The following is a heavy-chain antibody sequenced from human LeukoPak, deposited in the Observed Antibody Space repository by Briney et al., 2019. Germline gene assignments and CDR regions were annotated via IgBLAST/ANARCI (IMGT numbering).Heavy chain of an antibody. CDR1: GFTFGSYA. CDR2: ITASGDRT. CDR3: AKGALSGSGSYYTAFDM. Sequence: GGSLRLSCAASGFTFGSYAMTWVRQAPEQGLEWVSTITASGDRTFYADSVKGRFTISRDNSKNTLYLQVNSLRAGDTALYYCAKGALSGSGSYYTAFDMWGQGTMVTVSS. D-gene: IGHD3-10*01. V-gene: IGHV3-23*01. J-gene: IGHJ3*02.